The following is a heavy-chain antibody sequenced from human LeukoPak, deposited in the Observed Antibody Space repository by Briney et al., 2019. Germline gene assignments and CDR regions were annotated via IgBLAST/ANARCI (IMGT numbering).Heavy chain of an antibody. D-gene: IGHD6-19*01. J-gene: IGHJ4*02. Sequence: GGSLRLSCAASGFTFSDYYMTWIRQAPGKGLEWVSYVNSRGNTIFYADSVKGRFTISRDNAKTSLYLQMNSLRDDDTAVYYCATSALAVAGTDEFDFWGQGTLVTVSS. CDR1: GFTFSDYY. V-gene: IGHV3-11*01. CDR2: VNSRGNTI. CDR3: ATSALAVAGTDEFDF.